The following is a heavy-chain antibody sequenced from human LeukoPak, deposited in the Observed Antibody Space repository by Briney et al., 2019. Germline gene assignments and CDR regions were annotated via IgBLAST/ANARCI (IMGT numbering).Heavy chain of an antibody. CDR2: VYPGDSDT. CDR3: ARLRAYCGGDCYSGIGY. J-gene: IGHJ4*02. Sequence: GESLKISCKDSGYSFTSYWIGWVRQMPGKGLEWMGIVYPGDSDTRYSPSFQGQVTISADKSISTAYLQWSSLKASDTAMYYCARLRAYCGGDCYSGIGYWGQGTLVTVSS. D-gene: IGHD2-21*02. V-gene: IGHV5-51*01. CDR1: GYSFTSYW.